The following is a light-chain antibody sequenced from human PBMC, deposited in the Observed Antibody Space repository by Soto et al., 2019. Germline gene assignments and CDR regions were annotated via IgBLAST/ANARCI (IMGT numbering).Light chain of an antibody. CDR3: SSYTSSSPL. V-gene: IGLV2-14*01. Sequence: QSVLTEPASVSGSPGQSITISCTGTSSDVGGYNYVSWYQQHPGKAPKLMIYDVSNRPSGVSNRFSGSKSGNTASLTISGLQAEYEADYYCSSYTSSSPLFGGGTKLTVL. J-gene: IGLJ2*01. CDR1: SSDVGGYNY. CDR2: DVS.